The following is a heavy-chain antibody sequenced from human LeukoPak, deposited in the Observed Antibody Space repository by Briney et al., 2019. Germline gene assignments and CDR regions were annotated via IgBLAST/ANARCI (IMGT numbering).Heavy chain of an antibody. CDR3: AKDVAQLLPIYYFDY. CDR2: ISGSGGST. V-gene: IGHV3-23*01. D-gene: IGHD2-2*01. Sequence: GGSLRLSGAASGFTFSSYAMSWVRQAPGKGLEWVSAISGSGGSTYYADSVKGRFTISRDNSKNTLYLQMNSLRAEDTAVYYCAKDVAQLLPIYYFDYWGQGTLVTVFS. CDR1: GFTFSSYA. J-gene: IGHJ4*02.